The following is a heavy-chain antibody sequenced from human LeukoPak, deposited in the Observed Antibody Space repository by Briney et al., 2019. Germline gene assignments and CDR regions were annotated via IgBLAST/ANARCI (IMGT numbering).Heavy chain of an antibody. J-gene: IGHJ5*02. CDR2: IYYSGST. D-gene: IGHD2-2*01. CDR1: GGSISSGGYY. V-gene: IGHV4-31*03. CDR3: ARTKSVPAASIGFDH. Sequence: SQTLSLTCTVSGGSISSGGYYWSWIRQHPGKGLEWVGYIYYSGSTYYNPSLKSRVTISVDTSKTQFSMKLSSVTAADTAVYYCARTKSVPAASIGFDHWGQGTLVTVSS.